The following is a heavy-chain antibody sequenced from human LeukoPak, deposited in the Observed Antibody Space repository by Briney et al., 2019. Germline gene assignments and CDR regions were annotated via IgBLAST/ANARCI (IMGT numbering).Heavy chain of an antibody. CDR1: GGSISSGGYY. CDR2: IFITGTT. V-gene: IGHV4-61*02. CDR3: ARESAAWFDP. Sequence: PSETLSLTCTVSGGSISSGGYYWSWVRQPAGKGLEWLGRIFITGTTNYNPSLKSRVTISLDTSKNQISLKLSSVTAADTAVYYCARESAAWFDPWGQGTLVTVS. D-gene: IGHD6-25*01. J-gene: IGHJ5*02.